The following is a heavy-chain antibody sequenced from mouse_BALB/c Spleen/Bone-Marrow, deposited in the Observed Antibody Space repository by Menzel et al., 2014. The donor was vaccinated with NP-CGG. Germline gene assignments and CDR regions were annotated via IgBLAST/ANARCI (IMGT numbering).Heavy chain of an antibody. CDR3: SRGYFAY. V-gene: IGHV1S81*02. CDR2: INPSNGRT. CDR1: GYTFTSYW. D-gene: IGHD2-14*01. Sequence: QVQLQQSGAELGKPGASVKLSCKASGYTFTSYWMNWVKQRPGQGLEWIGEINPSNGRTNYNEKFKSKATLTVDKSSSTAYMQLSSLTSEDSAVYYCSRGYFAYWDQGTLVTVSA. J-gene: IGHJ3*01.